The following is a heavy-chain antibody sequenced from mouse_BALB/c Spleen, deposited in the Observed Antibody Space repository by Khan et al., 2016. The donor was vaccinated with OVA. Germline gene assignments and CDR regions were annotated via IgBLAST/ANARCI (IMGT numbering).Heavy chain of an antibody. CDR2: IYWDDDK. Sequence: QVTLKESGPGILQPSQTLSLTCSFSGFSLSSSGMGVNWIRQPSGKSLEWLAHIYWDDDKRYNPSLKSRLTISKDTSRNQVFPNITSVDNVDTATYYCAGSPSLLRDAVDYWGQGTSVTGSS. V-gene: IGHV8-12*01. D-gene: IGHD1-1*01. CDR1: GFSLSSSGMG. J-gene: IGHJ4*01. CDR3: AGSPSLLRDAVDY.